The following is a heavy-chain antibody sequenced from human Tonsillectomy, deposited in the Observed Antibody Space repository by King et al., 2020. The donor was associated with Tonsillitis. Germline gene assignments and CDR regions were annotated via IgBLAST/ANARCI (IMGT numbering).Heavy chain of an antibody. Sequence: VQLVQSGAEVKKPGASVKVSCKASGYSLSTYAITWVRQAPGQGLEWRGWINAYNGNTNNAQKLQGRVTLTTEKSPTTADMDLRSLSSDDTAVYYCALDILTGFYDYWGQGTLVTVSS. V-gene: IGHV1-18*01. CDR2: INAYNGNT. D-gene: IGHD3-9*01. CDR3: ALDILTGFYDY. J-gene: IGHJ4*02. CDR1: GYSLSTYA.